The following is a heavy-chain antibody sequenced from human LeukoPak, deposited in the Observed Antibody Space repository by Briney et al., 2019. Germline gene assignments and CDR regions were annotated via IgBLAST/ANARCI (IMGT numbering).Heavy chain of an antibody. Sequence: GGSLRLSRVASGFTFSSYGMTWVRQAPGKGLEWVSGIRGSSGRTYYEDSVKGRFTISRDTSKNTLSLQMSSLRVEDTAVYFCAREKGRGVISPYYDCWGQGTLVTVSS. CDR1: GFTFSSYG. J-gene: IGHJ4*02. CDR2: IRGSSGRT. D-gene: IGHD3-10*01. V-gene: IGHV3-23*01. CDR3: AREKGRGVISPYYDC.